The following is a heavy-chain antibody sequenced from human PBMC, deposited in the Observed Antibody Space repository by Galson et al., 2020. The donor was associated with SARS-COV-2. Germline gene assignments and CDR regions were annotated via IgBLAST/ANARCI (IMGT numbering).Heavy chain of an antibody. CDR1: RFSLRTSGVG. CDR2: IYLDDDT. Sequence: SGPTLTKPTQTLTLTCTFPRFSLRTSGVGVAWIRQPPGKALEWLALIYLDDDTRHSPSLKSRLTITKDTSKNQVVLTMTNMDPVDTATYYCAHRQPLAYGMDVWGQGTTVTVSS. J-gene: IGHJ6*02. D-gene: IGHD2-15*01. CDR3: AHRQPLAYGMDV. V-gene: IGHV2-5*02.